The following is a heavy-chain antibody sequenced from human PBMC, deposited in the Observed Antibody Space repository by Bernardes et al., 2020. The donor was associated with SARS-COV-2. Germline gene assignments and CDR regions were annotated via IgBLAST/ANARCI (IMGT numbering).Heavy chain of an antibody. V-gene: IGHV1-8*01. J-gene: IGHJ4*02. D-gene: IGHD2-15*01. CDR1: GYTFTNYD. CDR2: MNPNSGNT. Sequence: ASVKVSCKASGYTFTNYDINWVRQATGQGLEWMGWMNPNSGNTDYAQKFQGRVTMTRNTSISTAYMELSSLRSEDTAVYYFARGLADIVVVVAVKIPSGYYFDYWGQGTLVTVSS. CDR3: ARGLADIVVVVAVKIPSGYYFDY.